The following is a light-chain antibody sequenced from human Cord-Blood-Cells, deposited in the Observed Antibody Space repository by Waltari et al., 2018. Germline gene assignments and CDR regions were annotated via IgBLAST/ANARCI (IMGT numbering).Light chain of an antibody. Sequence: ELVMTQSPATLCVSPAEGATLSCSASQIVSSNLAWYQQKPGQAPRVLIDGASTRATGIPARFSGSGSGTEFTLTIRSLQAEDVAVYYCQQYNTWPGTFGQGTKVEIK. CDR2: GAS. V-gene: IGKV3-15*01. CDR1: QIVSSN. CDR3: QQYNTWPGT. J-gene: IGKJ1*01.